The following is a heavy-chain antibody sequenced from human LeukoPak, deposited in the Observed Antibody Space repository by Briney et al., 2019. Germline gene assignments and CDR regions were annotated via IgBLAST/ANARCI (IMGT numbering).Heavy chain of an antibody. V-gene: IGHV3-48*01. J-gene: IGHJ4*02. D-gene: IGHD2-2*01. CDR1: GFTFSSYS. CDR2: ISSSSSTI. CDR3: ARGRYQLHPYYFDY. Sequence: PGGSLRLSCAASGFTFSSYSMNWVRQAPGKGLEWVSYISSSSSTIYYADSVKGRFTISRDNAKNSLYLQMNSLRAEDTAVYYCARGRYQLHPYYFDYWGQGTLVTVSS.